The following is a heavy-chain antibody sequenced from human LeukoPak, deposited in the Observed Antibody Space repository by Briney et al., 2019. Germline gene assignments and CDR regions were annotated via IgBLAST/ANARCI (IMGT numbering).Heavy chain of an antibody. CDR2: ITPIFGTA. CDR3: ARDYGYYGSGSYYPFDY. CDR1: GGTFSSYA. Sequence: ASVKVSCKASGGTFSSYAISWVRQAPGQGLEWMGGITPIFGTANYAQKFQGRVTITADESTSTAYMELSSLRSEDTAVYYCARDYGYYGSGSYYPFDYWGQGTLVTVSS. V-gene: IGHV1-69*13. D-gene: IGHD3-10*01. J-gene: IGHJ4*02.